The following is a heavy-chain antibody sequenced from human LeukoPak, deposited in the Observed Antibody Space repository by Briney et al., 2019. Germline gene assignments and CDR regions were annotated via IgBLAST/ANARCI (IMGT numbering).Heavy chain of an antibody. V-gene: IGHV4-34*01. CDR2: INHSGST. CDR1: GGSFGDYN. CDR3: ARGRRWLQSLHY. J-gene: IGHJ4*02. Sequence: SETLSLTCAVYGGSFGDYNLSCIRQPPGKGLEWIGEINHSGSTNYNPSLKSRVTISVDTSKNQFSLKLSSVTAADTAVYYCARGRRWLQSLHYWGQGTLVTVSS. D-gene: IGHD5-24*01.